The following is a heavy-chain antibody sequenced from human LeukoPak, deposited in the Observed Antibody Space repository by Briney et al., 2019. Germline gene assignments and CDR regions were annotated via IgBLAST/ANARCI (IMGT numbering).Heavy chain of an antibody. CDR1: GYTFSSYG. CDR2: ISAYNGDT. Sequence: ASVKVSCKASGYTFSSYGISWVRQAPGQGLEWMGWISAYNGDTNYSQKLQGRVTMTTDTSTSTAYMELRSLRSDDTAVYYCARETYDCDSRGYYPEQGIDFRGQGTLVTVSS. CDR3: ARETYDCDSRGYYPEQGIDF. D-gene: IGHD3-22*01. V-gene: IGHV1-18*04. J-gene: IGHJ4*02.